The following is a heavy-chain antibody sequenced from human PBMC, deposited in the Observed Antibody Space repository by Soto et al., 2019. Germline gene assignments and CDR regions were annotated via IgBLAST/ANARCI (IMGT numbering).Heavy chain of an antibody. Sequence: QVHLVESGGGVVQPGRSLRLSCAAPGFPFSDYVIHWVRQAAGKGLEWVASMTYDGATEYYADSVKGRFTVSRDNSKRTLSLQMNSLRPEDTAVYYCARVRLTISVNDALDVWGQGTTVTVSS. CDR3: ARVRLTISVNDALDV. D-gene: IGHD3-10*01. V-gene: IGHV3-30*14. J-gene: IGHJ3*01. CDR1: GFPFSDYV. CDR2: MTYDGATE.